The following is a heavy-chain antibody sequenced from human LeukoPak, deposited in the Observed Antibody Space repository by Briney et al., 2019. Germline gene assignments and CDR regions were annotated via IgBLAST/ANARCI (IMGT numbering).Heavy chain of an antibody. Sequence: PSETLSLTCTVSGGSISSYYWSWIRQPPGKGLEWIGYIYYSGSTNYNPSLKSRVTISVDTSKNQFSLKLSSVTAADTAVYYCASTIYSSSWYWFDPWGQGTLVTVSS. CDR1: GGSISSYY. CDR3: ASTIYSSSWYWFDP. CDR2: IYYSGST. V-gene: IGHV4-59*08. J-gene: IGHJ5*02. D-gene: IGHD6-13*01.